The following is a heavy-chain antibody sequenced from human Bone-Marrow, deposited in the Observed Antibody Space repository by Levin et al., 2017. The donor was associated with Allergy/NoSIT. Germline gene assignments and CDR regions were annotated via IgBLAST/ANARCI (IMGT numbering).Heavy chain of an antibody. D-gene: IGHD3-10*01. J-gene: IGHJ6*03. Sequence: SETLSLTCTVSGDSISSSSFYWGWIRQPPGTGLEWIGSIYYSGSTYHNPSLRSRVTLSEDTSKNQFSLKLNAVTAADTAVYYCARHQGQYYYGSGSYYYYMDVWGKGTTVTVSS. CDR3: ARHQGQYYYGSGSYYYYMDV. V-gene: IGHV4-39*01. CDR1: GDSISSSSFY. CDR2: IYYSGST.